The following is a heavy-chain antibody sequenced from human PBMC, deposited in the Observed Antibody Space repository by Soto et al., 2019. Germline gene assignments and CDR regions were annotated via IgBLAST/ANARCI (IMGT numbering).Heavy chain of an antibody. D-gene: IGHD6-25*01. CDR3: ARDQLSSGLYVWFDP. CDR2: IYYDGST. V-gene: IGHV4-59*02. CDR1: GGSVSTYY. J-gene: IGHJ5*02. Sequence: SETLSLTCTVSGGSVSTYYWSWIRQPPGKGLEWIGYIYYDGSTSYNPSLRSRVTISVDTSKNQFSLILSSVTSADTAVYYCARDQLSSGLYVWFDPWGPGTLVTLSS.